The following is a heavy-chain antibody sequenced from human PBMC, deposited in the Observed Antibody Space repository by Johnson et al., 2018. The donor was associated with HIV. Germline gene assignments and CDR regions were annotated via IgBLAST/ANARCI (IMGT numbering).Heavy chain of an antibody. J-gene: IGHJ3*02. CDR2: ISYDGSDE. CDR1: GFTFSNYA. Sequence: QVQLVESGGGVVQPGRSLRLSCAASGFTFSNYAMHWVRQAPGRGLEWVAVISYDGSDEYYADSVRGRLTISRDNSKNTLYLQMRRLRAEEPAVYYCARDRHDSRGYYWGNGFDIWGQGTMVTVSS. D-gene: IGHD3-22*01. CDR3: ARDRHDSRGYYWGNGFDI. V-gene: IGHV3-30*04.